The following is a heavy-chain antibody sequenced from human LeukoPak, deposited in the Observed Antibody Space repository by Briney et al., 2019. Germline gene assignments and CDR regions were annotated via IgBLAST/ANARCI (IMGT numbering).Heavy chain of an antibody. J-gene: IGHJ6*02. V-gene: IGHV3-33*01. Sequence: GGSLRLSCAASGFTFSSYGMHWVRQAPGKGLEWVAVIWYDGSNKYYADSVKGRFTISRDNSKNTLYLQMNSLRAEDTAVYYCARDLPMVVDIVPVGVDVWGQGTTVTVSS. CDR1: GFTFSSYG. CDR3: ARDLPMVVDIVPVGVDV. CDR2: IWYDGSNK. D-gene: IGHD5-12*01.